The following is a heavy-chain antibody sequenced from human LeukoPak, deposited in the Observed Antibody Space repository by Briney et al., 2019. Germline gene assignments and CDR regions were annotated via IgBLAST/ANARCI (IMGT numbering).Heavy chain of an antibody. J-gene: IGHJ5*02. V-gene: IGHV3-48*01. CDR2: ISSSSSTI. D-gene: IGHD1-26*01. CDR1: GFTFSSNS. Sequence: PGGSLRLSCAASGFTFSSNSMNWVRQAPGKGLEWVSYISSSSSTIYYADSVKGRLTISRDNAKNSLYLQMNSLRAEDTAVYYCARGSGSYSFNLLGFDPWGQGTLDTVSS. CDR3: ARGSGSYSFNLLGFDP.